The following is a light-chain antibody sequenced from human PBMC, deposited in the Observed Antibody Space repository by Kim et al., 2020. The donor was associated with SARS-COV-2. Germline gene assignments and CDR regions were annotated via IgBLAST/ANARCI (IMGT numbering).Light chain of an antibody. V-gene: IGLV2-8*01. CDR1: SSDIGGYNY. Sequence: GHSVTSPCTGTSSDIGGYNYVSWYQQHPGKAPKVMIYEVSKRPSGVPDRFSGSKSGNTASLTVSGLQAEDEAYYYCTSYGDSDNLVFGGGTQLTVL. J-gene: IGLJ2*01. CDR3: TSYGDSDNLV. CDR2: EVS.